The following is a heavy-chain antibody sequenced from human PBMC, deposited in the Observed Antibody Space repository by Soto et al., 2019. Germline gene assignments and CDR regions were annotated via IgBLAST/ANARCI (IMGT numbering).Heavy chain of an antibody. V-gene: IGHV3-74*01. D-gene: IGHD1-1*01. CDR1: GFTLRGYW. CDR2: INSDGSSV. CDR3: ARVGTVRTIDY. J-gene: IGHJ4*02. Sequence: PGGSLRLSCVASGFTLRGYWMRWVRQAPGEGLVWVSRINSDGSSVTYADSVKGRFTISRDDATNTLYLQMNGLRADDTAVYYCARVGTVRTIDYWGQGTLVTVSS.